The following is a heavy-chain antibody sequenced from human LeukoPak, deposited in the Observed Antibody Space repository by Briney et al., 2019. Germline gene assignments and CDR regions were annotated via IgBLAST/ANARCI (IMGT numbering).Heavy chain of an antibody. Sequence: SETLSLTCTVSGGSISSSSYYWGWIRQPPGKGLEWIGNVYYSWSTYQNPSLKSRVTISVDTSKNQFSLKLSSVTAADTAVYHCASRVTTPFFDYWGQGTLVTVSS. J-gene: IGHJ4*02. CDR2: VYYSWST. CDR1: GGSISSSSYY. D-gene: IGHD4-17*01. V-gene: IGHV4-39*01. CDR3: ASRVTTPFFDY.